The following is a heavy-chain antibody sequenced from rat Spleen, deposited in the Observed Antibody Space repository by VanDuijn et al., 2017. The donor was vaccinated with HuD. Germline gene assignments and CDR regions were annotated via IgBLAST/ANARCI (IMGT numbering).Heavy chain of an antibody. J-gene: IGHJ4*01. V-gene: IGHV5-31*01. Sequence: EVQLVESGGGLLQPGRSLKLSCITSGFTFNYYWMTWIRQAPGKGLEWVASITNASGGTHYPDSVKGRFTISREIAKSTLYLQMNDLRSEDTATYYCTTSRDYVMDAWGQGVMVTVSS. CDR1: GFTFNYYW. CDR3: TTSRDYVMDA. CDR2: ITNASGGT. D-gene: IGHD1-8*01.